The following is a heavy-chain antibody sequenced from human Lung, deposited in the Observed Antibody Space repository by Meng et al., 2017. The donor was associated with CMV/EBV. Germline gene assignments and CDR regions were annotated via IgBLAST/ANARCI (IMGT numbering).Heavy chain of an antibody. Sequence: ASXXVSXKASVYIFTKYGVNWMRQAPGQGPEWMGWISAYNGDTMYASKVQGRVTMTTDTSTSTAYMQLRGLRSDDTAVYYCARNAGTIAVSGIGDYWGQGXLVTVSS. CDR2: ISAYNGDT. J-gene: IGHJ4*02. CDR1: VYIFTKYG. CDR3: ARNAGTIAVSGIGDY. V-gene: IGHV1-18*01. D-gene: IGHD6-19*01.